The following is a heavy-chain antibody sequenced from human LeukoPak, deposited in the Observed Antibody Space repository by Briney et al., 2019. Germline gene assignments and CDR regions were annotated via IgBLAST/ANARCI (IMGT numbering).Heavy chain of an antibody. CDR2: ISYDGSNK. D-gene: IGHD3-10*01. J-gene: IGHJ4*02. Sequence: PGGSLRLSCAASGFTFSSYAMHWVRQAPGKGLEWVAVISYDGSNKYYADSVKGRFTISRDNSKNTLYLQMNSLRAEDTAVYYCAGDADLGSITMVRGVTAYFDYWGQGTLVTVSS. CDR1: GFTFSSYA. V-gene: IGHV3-30*04. CDR3: AGDADLGSITMVRGVTAYFDY.